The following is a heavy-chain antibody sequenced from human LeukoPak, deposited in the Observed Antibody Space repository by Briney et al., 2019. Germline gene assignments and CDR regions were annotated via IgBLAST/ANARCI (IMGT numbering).Heavy chain of an antibody. CDR2: TYTTGTT. CDR1: GGSISSYS. CDR3: ARSWYNGNYHGAFNM. D-gene: IGHD1-26*01. J-gene: IGHJ3*02. V-gene: IGHV4-4*07. Sequence: SETLSLTCTVSGGSISSYSWSWIRQPAGMQLEWIGRTYTTGTTNYNPSLRSRVTMSIDTSKNQFSLKLNSVTAADTAVYYCARSWYNGNYHGAFNMWDEGTMVTVTS.